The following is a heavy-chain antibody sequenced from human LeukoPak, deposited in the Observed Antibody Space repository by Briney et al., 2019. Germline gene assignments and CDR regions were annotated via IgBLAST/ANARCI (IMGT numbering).Heavy chain of an antibody. CDR3: ARSSDSGSGSYYTPFDY. V-gene: IGHV4-39*01. J-gene: IGHJ4*02. D-gene: IGHD3-10*01. CDR2: IYYSGST. Sequence: SETLSLTCTVSGGSISSSSYYWGWIRQPPGKGLEWIGSIYYSGSTYYNPSLKSRVTISVDTSKNQFSLKLSSVTAADTAVYHCARSSDSGSGSYYTPFDYWGQGTLVTVSS. CDR1: GGSISSSSYY.